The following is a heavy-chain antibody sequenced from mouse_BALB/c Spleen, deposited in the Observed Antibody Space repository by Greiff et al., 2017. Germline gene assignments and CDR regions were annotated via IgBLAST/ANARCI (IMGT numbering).Heavy chain of an antibody. V-gene: IGHV14-4*02. J-gene: IGHJ4*01. CDR2: IDPENGDT. Sequence: VQLQQSGAELVRSGASVKLSCTASGFNIKDYYMHWVKQRPEQGLEWIGWIDPENGDTEYAPKFQGKATMTADTSSNTAYLQLSSLTSEDTAVYYCNRGLAMDYWGQGTSVTVSS. CDR1: GFNIKDYY. D-gene: IGHD3-3*01. CDR3: NRGLAMDY.